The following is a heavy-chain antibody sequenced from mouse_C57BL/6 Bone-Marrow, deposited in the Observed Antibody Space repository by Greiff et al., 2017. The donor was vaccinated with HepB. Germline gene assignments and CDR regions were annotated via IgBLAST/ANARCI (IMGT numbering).Heavy chain of an antibody. CDR1: GYAFSSSW. J-gene: IGHJ2*01. Sequence: QVQLQQSGPELVKPGASVKISCKASGYAFSSSWMNWVKQRPGKGLEWIGRIYPGDGDTNYNGKFKGKATLTADKSSSTAYMQLSSQTSEDSAVYFCARLDASYDFDYWGQGTTLTVSS. V-gene: IGHV1-82*01. CDR2: IYPGDGDT. D-gene: IGHD1-1*01. CDR3: ARLDASYDFDY.